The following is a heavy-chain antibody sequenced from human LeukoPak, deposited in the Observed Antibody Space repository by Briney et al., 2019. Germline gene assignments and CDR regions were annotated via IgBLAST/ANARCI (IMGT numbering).Heavy chain of an antibody. CDR2: ISGNGDST. J-gene: IGHJ4*02. Sequence: GGFRRLSCAASGFTFRNCAIIWVRQGPSKGMEWVSGISGNGDSTYYAASVKGRFTVCRDNSNNMLHLQLNSLSAEDTAVFYCAVYTYYYDSSGHYPDYWGQGTLVTVSS. CDR3: AVYTYYYDSSGHYPDY. CDR1: GFTFRNCA. D-gene: IGHD3-22*01. V-gene: IGHV3-23*01.